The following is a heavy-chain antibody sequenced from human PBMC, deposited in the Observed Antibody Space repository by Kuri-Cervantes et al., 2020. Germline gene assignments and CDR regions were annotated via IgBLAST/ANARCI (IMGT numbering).Heavy chain of an antibody. CDR1: GFSLSTSGMR. CDR2: IDWDDDK. V-gene: IGHV2-70*04. D-gene: IGHD6-13*01. CDR3: ARIRVDSGSWYSDGGAFDV. Sequence: SGPTLVKPTQTLTLTCTFSGFSLSTSGMRVSWIRQPPGKALEWLARIDWDDDKFYSTSLKTRLTISKDTSKNQVVLTMTNMDPVDTATYYCARIRVDSGSWYSDGGAFDVWGQGTMVTVSS. J-gene: IGHJ3*01.